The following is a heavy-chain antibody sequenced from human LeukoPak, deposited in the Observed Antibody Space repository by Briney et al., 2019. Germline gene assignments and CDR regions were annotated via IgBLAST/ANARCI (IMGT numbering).Heavy chain of an antibody. Sequence: PGGSLRLSCAASGFTFSSYSMNWVRQAPGKGLEWVSSISSSSSYIYYADSVKGRFTISRDNAKNSLYLQMNSQRAEDTAVYYCARALYCGGDCYPFDYWGQGTLVTVSS. CDR3: ARALYCGGDCYPFDY. CDR2: ISSSSSYI. V-gene: IGHV3-21*01. D-gene: IGHD2-21*02. CDR1: GFTFSSYS. J-gene: IGHJ4*02.